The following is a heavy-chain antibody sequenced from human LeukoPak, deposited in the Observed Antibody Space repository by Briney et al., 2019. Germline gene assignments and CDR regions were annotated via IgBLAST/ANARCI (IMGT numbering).Heavy chain of an antibody. CDR3: ARDFGDYSYYYYMDV. J-gene: IGHJ6*03. Sequence: GGSLRLSCAASGFTFSSYAMSWVRQAPGKGLEWVSAISGSGGSTYYADSVKGRFTISRDNSKNTLYLQMNSLRAEDTAVYYCARDFGDYSYYYYMDVWGKGTTVTVSS. CDR1: GFTFSSYA. V-gene: IGHV3-23*01. CDR2: ISGSGGST. D-gene: IGHD4-17*01.